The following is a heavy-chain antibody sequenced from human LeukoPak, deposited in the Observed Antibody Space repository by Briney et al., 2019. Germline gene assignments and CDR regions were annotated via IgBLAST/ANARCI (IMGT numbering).Heavy chain of an antibody. J-gene: IGHJ3*02. CDR1: GGSISSSSYY. CDR2: IYYSGST. CDR3: AEIAAAGSGAFDI. Sequence: PSETLSLTCTVSGGSISSSSYYWGWIRQPPGKGLEWIGSIYYSGSTYYNPSLKSRVTISVDTSKNQFPLKLSSVTAADTAVYYCAEIAAAGSGAFDIWGQGTMVTVSS. V-gene: IGHV4-39*01. D-gene: IGHD6-13*01.